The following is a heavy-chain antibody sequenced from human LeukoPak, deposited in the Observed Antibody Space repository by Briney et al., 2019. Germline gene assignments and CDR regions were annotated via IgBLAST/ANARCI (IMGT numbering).Heavy chain of an antibody. CDR3: AKDYGDYVLAGWFDP. V-gene: IGHV3-23*01. Sequence: GGSLRLSCAASGFTFSSYATSWVRQAPGKGLEWVSAISGSGGSTYYADSVKGRFTISRDNSKNTLYLQMNSLRAEDTAVYYCAKDYGDYVLAGWFDPWGQGTLVTVSS. CDR1: GFTFSSYA. J-gene: IGHJ5*02. CDR2: ISGSGGST. D-gene: IGHD4-17*01.